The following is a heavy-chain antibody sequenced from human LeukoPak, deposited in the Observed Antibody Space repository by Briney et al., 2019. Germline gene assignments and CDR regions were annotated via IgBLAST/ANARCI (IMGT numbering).Heavy chain of an antibody. CDR1: GYTFTNFA. Sequence: GASVKVSCKASGYTFTNFAINWVRQAPGRGFEWMGCISTYNDNTKYAETLQGRVTMTTDTSTSIAYMELTSVRSDDPAVYYCARWEYYDTRRWGFDYRGQGTLVTVSS. D-gene: IGHD3-22*01. V-gene: IGHV1-18*01. CDR2: ISTYNDNT. J-gene: IGHJ4*02. CDR3: ARWEYYDTRRWGFDY.